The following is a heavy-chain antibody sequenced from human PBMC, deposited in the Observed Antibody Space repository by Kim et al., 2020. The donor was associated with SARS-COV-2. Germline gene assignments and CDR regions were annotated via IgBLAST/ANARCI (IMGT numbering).Heavy chain of an antibody. V-gene: IGHV3-64D*06. J-gene: IGHJ4*02. Sequence: GGSLRLSCSASGFTFSDYPMHWVRQAPGKGLEYVSAINSNGGSTFYADSVKGRFTISRDNSKNTLYLQMSSLRPEDTAVYYCVKRVQPSGYSSIGYWGQGTLVTVSS. CDR2: INSNGGST. CDR3: VKRVQPSGYSSIGY. CDR1: GFTFSDYP. D-gene: IGHD5-18*01.